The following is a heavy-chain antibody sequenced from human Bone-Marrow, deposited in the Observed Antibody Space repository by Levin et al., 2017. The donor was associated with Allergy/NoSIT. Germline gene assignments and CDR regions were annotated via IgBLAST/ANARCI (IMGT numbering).Heavy chain of an antibody. Sequence: PSEILSLTCTVSDVSIKTYYWSWIRQSPGKGLEWIGYFDDSGTSDYNPSLKSRATISIDTSNNRFSLKVTSVTAADTAVYYCAKSMFSSSWYGAGMDVWGQGATVIVSS. J-gene: IGHJ6*02. D-gene: IGHD6-13*01. V-gene: IGHV4-59*01. CDR3: AKSMFSSSWYGAGMDV. CDR2: FDDSGTS. CDR1: DVSIKTYY.